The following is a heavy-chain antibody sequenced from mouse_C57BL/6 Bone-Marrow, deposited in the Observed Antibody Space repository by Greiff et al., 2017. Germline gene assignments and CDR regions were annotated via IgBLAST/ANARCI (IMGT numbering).Heavy chain of an antibody. CDR3: ARGRLRRPFAY. J-gene: IGHJ3*01. V-gene: IGHV1-69*01. CDR1: GYTFTSYW. D-gene: IGHD2-4*01. Sequence: VQLQQSGAELVMPGASVKLSCKASGYTFTSYWMHWVKQRPGQGLEWIGEIDPSDSHTNYNQKFKGKSTLTVDKSSSTAYMQLSSLTSEDSAVYYCARGRLRRPFAYWGQGTLVTVAA. CDR2: IDPSDSHT.